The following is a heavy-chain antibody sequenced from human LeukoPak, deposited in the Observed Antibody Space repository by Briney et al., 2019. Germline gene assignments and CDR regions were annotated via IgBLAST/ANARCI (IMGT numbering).Heavy chain of an antibody. CDR3: ARDGYFDL. V-gene: IGHV1-18*04. J-gene: IGHJ2*01. CDR2: NSAHNGNT. CDR1: GYTFTGYY. Sequence: GASVKVSCKASGYTFTGYYMHWVRQAPGQGLEWMGWNSAHNGNTNYAQKLQGRVTMTTDTSTSTAYMELRSLRSDDTAVYYCARDGYFDLWGRGTLVTVSS.